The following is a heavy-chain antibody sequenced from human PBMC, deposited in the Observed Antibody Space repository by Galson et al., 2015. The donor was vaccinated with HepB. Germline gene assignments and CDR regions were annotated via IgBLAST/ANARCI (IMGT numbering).Heavy chain of an antibody. Sequence: RLSCAASGFTVSSNYMSWVRQAPGKGLEWVSVIYSGGSTYYADSVKGRFTISRDNSKNTLYLQMNSLGAVDTAVYYCTRDFTYYGSGEFDYWGQGTLVTVSS. D-gene: IGHD3-10*01. V-gene: IGHV3-66*01. CDR2: IYSGGST. CDR3: TRDFTYYGSGEFDY. J-gene: IGHJ4*02. CDR1: GFTVSSNY.